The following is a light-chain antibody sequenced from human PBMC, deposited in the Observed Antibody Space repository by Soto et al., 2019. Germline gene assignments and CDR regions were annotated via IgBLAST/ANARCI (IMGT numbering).Light chain of an antibody. CDR3: QQYNSYRT. CDR1: QSISSW. Sequence: DIQMTQSPSTLSASVGDRVTITCRASQSISSWLAWYQQKPGKAPKLLIYDASSLESGVPSRFSGSGSATEFTLTISSLQPEDFATYYCQQYNSYRTVGQGTKVDIK. V-gene: IGKV1-5*01. J-gene: IGKJ1*01. CDR2: DAS.